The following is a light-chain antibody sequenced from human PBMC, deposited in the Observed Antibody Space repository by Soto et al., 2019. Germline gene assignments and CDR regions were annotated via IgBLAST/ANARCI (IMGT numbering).Light chain of an antibody. Sequence: QSALTQPASVSGSLGQSITISCTGTSSDVGRDKSVSWYQQHPGKAPKVIIYDDTNRPSGVSLRFSASKSGNMASLTISGLQDEDEADYYCTSYSTTSVFFGGGTKVTVL. CDR2: DDT. CDR1: SSDVGRDKS. CDR3: TSYSTTSVF. J-gene: IGLJ2*01. V-gene: IGLV2-14*03.